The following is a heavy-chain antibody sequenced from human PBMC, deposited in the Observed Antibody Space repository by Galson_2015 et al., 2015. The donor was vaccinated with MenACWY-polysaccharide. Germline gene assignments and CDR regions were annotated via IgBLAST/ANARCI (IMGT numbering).Heavy chain of an antibody. CDR3: AKAVTYGSGSYRRYYGLDV. CDR1: GFTFDDYA. J-gene: IGHJ6*02. Sequence: SLRISCAASGFTFDDYAMHWVRQAPGKGLEWVSGISWNSANIGYADSVKGRFNVSRDNAKNFLYLQMNSLRGEDTALYYCAKAVTYGSGSYRRYYGLDVWGQGTTVTVSS. CDR2: ISWNSANI. V-gene: IGHV3-9*01. D-gene: IGHD3-10*01.